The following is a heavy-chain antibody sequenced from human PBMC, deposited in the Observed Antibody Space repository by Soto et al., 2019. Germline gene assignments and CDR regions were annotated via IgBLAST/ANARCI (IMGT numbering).Heavy chain of an antibody. CDR2: MIPIFGTA. Sequence: SVKVSCKASGGTFNIYGISWVRQAPGQGLEWMGGMIPIFGTAYSAQKFQGRVTITADESTSTAYMELSSLRSEDTAVYYCARFNAYKLARSGYYYAMDVWGQGTTVTVSS. J-gene: IGHJ6*02. CDR3: ARFNAYKLARSGYYYAMDV. CDR1: GGTFNIYG. V-gene: IGHV1-69*13. D-gene: IGHD1-1*01.